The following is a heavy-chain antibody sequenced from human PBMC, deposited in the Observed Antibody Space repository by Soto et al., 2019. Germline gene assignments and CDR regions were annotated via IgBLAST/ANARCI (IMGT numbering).Heavy chain of an antibody. D-gene: IGHD4-17*01. CDR2: IYWDDDK. V-gene: IGHV2-5*02. CDR1: GFSLSTYHMG. J-gene: IGHJ4*02. CDR3: AHAGDYDLLTFDH. Sequence: QITLKESGPTLVRPAQTLTLTCDFSGFSLSTYHMGVAWIRQPPRKALEWLALIYWDDDKRYSPSLKDRLAISKDTSSTQVVLTITNIDPGDSATYFCAHAGDYDLLTFDHWGPGTLVTVSS.